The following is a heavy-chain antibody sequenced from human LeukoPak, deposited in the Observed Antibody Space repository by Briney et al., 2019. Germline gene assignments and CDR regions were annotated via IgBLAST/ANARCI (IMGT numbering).Heavy chain of an antibody. CDR3: ARHSISSGYMYYFDY. CDR2: IYPGDSDT. D-gene: IGHD3-22*01. V-gene: IGHV5-51*01. CDR1: GYSFTSYW. Sequence: GESLKISCKGSGYSFTSYWIGWVRQMPGKGLEWMGIIYPGDSDTRYSPSFQGQVTISADKSISTAYLQWSSLKASDTAMYYCARHSISSGYMYYFDYRGQGTLVTVSS. J-gene: IGHJ4*02.